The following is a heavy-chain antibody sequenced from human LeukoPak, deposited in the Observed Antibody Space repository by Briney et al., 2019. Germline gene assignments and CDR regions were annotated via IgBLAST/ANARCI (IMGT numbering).Heavy chain of an antibody. CDR1: GFTFSSYG. CDR3: AKDFYDFWSSLTDY. J-gene: IGHJ4*02. Sequence: GRSLRLSCAASGFTFSSYGMHWVRQAPGKGLEWVAVISYDGSNKYYADSVKGRFTISRDNSKNTLYLQMNSLRAEDTAVYYCAKDFYDFWSSLTDYWGQGTLVTVSS. CDR2: ISYDGSNK. D-gene: IGHD3-3*01. V-gene: IGHV3-30*18.